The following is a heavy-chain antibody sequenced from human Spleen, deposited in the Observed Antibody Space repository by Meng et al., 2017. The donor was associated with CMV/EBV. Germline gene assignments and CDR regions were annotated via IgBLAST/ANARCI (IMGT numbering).Heavy chain of an antibody. D-gene: IGHD2-15*01. CDR1: GGSISSSSYY. CDR2: IYYSGST. J-gene: IGHJ4*02. CDR3: ARVDCSGGSCYPYYFDY. V-gene: IGHV4-39*07. Sequence: GSLRLSCTVSGGSISSSSYYWGWIRQPPGKGLEWIGSIYYSGSTYYNPSLKSRVTISVDTSKNQFSLKLSSVTAADTAVYYCARVDCSGGSCYPYYFDYWGQGTLDTVSS.